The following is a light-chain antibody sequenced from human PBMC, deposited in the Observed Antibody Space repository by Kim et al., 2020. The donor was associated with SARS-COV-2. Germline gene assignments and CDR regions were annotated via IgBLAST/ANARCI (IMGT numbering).Light chain of an antibody. CDR3: SLYTRSRTLL. V-gene: IGLV2-14*04. Sequence: VSWYKQHPGKAHKPMISDVYKCPSGVSHLFSGSKSDNPASLNLSALPADDEADYYCSLYTRSRTLLFGGGTQLTVL. CDR2: DVY. J-gene: IGLJ2*01.